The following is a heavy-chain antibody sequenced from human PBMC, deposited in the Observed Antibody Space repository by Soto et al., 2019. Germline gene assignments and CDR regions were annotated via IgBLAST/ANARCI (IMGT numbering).Heavy chain of an antibody. V-gene: IGHV4-39*01. CDR3: ARRVYRYCSGGTCSVSYYFDY. CDR1: GGSISSSSYY. CDR2: IYYSGNT. Sequence: QLQLQESGPGLVKPSETLSLTCTVSGGSISSSSYYWGWIRQSPGKGLEWIGNIYYSGNTYYNPSLKSRVTISVDTSKNQFSLKLSSVTAADTAVYYCARRVYRYCSGGTCSVSYYFDYWGQGTLVTVSS. J-gene: IGHJ4*02. D-gene: IGHD2-15*01.